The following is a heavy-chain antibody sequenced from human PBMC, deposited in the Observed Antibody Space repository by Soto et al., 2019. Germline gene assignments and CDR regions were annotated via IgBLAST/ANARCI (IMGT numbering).Heavy chain of an antibody. V-gene: IGHV3-48*01. CDR3: ARGEGGMDV. J-gene: IGHJ6*02. Sequence: EVQVVESGGGLVQPGGSLRLSCAASGFTFSSYSMNWVRQAPEKGLEWVSYISSTSGTIYNADSVKGRFTISRDNAKNSLYLQMNSRRAEDTAVYYCARGEGGMDVWGQGTTVTVSS. CDR2: ISSTSGTI. CDR1: GFTFSSYS.